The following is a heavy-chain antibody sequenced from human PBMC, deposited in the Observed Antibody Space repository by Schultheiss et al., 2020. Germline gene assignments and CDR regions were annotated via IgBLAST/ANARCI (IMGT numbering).Heavy chain of an antibody. J-gene: IGHJ4*02. V-gene: IGHV1-2*02. Sequence: ASVKVSCKASGYTFTGYYMHWVRQAPGQGLEWMGWINPNSGGTNYAQKFQGRVTMTRDTSISTAYMELSRLRSDDTAVYYCARGPTHDSSGYYYFVWGQGTLVTVS. CDR1: GYTFTGYY. CDR2: INPNSGGT. D-gene: IGHD3-22*01. CDR3: ARGPTHDSSGYYYFV.